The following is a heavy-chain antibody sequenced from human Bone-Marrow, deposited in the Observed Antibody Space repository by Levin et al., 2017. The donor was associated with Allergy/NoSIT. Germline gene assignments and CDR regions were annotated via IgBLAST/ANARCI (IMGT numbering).Heavy chain of an antibody. D-gene: IGHD5-18*01. Sequence: GGSLRLSCAASGFTLSSYGMHWVRQAPGKGLEWVAHIAFDGSNEDYAASVKGRFTISRDNTKNTLNLQMNSLRVEDTAVYYCARDRYKYDYWGQGTLVTVSS. CDR3: ARDRYKYDY. CDR1: GFTLSSYG. CDR2: IAFDGSNE. J-gene: IGHJ4*02. V-gene: IGHV3-30*04.